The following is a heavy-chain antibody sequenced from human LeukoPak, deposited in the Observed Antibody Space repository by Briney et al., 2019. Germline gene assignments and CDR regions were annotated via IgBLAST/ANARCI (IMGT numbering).Heavy chain of an antibody. D-gene: IGHD2-21*01. J-gene: IGHJ4*02. CDR2: IKSKTDGGTT. CDR3: TTPRGIPN. CDR1: GFTLSNVW. Sequence: GGSLRLSCAASGFTLSNVWMNWVRQAPGKGLEWVGRIKSKTDGGTTDYAAPVKGRFTISRGESENMIYLEMNSLKIEDTAVYYCTTPRGIPNWGQGTLVTVSS. V-gene: IGHV3-15*07.